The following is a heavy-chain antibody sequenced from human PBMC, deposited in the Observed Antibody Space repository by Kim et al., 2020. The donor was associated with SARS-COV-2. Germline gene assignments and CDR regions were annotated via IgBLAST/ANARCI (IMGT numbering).Heavy chain of an antibody. D-gene: IGHD3-9*01. CDR3: ARGRYRFGL. Sequence: SGKDYVDSERGLFTISRDNAKNSLYLQMNGLRAEDTAVYYCARGRYRFGLWGQGTLVTVSS. V-gene: IGHV3-7*04. J-gene: IGHJ4*02. CDR2: SGK.